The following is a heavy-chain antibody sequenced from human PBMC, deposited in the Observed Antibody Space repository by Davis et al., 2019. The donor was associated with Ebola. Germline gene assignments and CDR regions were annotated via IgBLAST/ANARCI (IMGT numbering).Heavy chain of an antibody. Sequence: SVKVSCKASGGTFSNYAISWVRQAPGQGLEWMGRIIPILGIANYAQKFQGRVTITADKSTSTAYMELSSLRSEDTAVYYCARDPDNWNWSGYGMDVWGQGTTVTVSS. CDR2: IIPILGIA. V-gene: IGHV1-69*04. D-gene: IGHD1-7*01. CDR3: ARDPDNWNWSGYGMDV. J-gene: IGHJ6*02. CDR1: GGTFSNYA.